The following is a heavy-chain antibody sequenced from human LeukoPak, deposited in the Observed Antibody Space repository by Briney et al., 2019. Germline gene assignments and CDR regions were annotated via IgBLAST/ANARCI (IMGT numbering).Heavy chain of an antibody. CDR1: GGSISSYY. CDR3: ARDHPYSSGWYYYYYGMDV. D-gene: IGHD6-19*01. CDR2: INYSGST. Sequence: SETLSLTCTVSGGSISSYYWSWIRQPPGKGLEWIGYINYSGSTNYNPSLKSRVTISVDTSKNQFSLKLSSVTAADTAVYYCARDHPYSSGWYYYYYGMDVWGQGTTVTVSS. J-gene: IGHJ6*02. V-gene: IGHV4-59*01.